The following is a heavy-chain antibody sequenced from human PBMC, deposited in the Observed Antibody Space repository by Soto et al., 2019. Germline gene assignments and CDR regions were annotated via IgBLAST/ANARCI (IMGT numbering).Heavy chain of an antibody. Sequence: QVQLMESGGGVVQPGRSLRLSCAASGFTFNTYAMHWVRQAPGKGLEWVAVITPDGTEQYYADSVKGRFTISRDNSKNTLYLQMNSLGLEDTAFYYCAKDNGGYYDSSGNFEYWGQGTLVTVSS. J-gene: IGHJ4*02. V-gene: IGHV3-30*04. CDR2: ITPDGTEQ. D-gene: IGHD3-22*01. CDR1: GFTFNTYA. CDR3: AKDNGGYYDSSGNFEY.